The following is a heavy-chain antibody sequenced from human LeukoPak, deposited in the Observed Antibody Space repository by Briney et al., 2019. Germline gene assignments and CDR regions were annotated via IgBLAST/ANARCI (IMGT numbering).Heavy chain of an antibody. CDR2: IHPNSGGT. V-gene: IGHV1-2*02. CDR1: GYTFTGYY. J-gene: IGHJ4*02. Sequence: ASVKVSCRASGYTFTGYYMHWVRQAPGQGLEWMGWIHPNSGGTNYAQKFQGRVTMTRDTSISTAYMELRSLRLQDTAVYYCATADKWEPLDYWGQGTLVTVSS. D-gene: IGHD1-26*01. CDR3: ATADKWEPLDY.